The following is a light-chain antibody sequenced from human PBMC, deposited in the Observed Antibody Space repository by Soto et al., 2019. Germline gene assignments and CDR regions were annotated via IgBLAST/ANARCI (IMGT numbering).Light chain of an antibody. J-gene: IGLJ2*01. CDR2: NDG. V-gene: IGLV3-21*02. CDR3: QVWDSSSNRRV. Sequence: SYELTQPPSVSVAPGQTARISCGGNNIGRKTVHWYQQRPGRAPVLVVYNDGDRPSGIPERFSGSNSGNTATLTISGVEAGDEADYYCQVWDSSSNRRVFGGGTQLTVL. CDR1: NIGRKT.